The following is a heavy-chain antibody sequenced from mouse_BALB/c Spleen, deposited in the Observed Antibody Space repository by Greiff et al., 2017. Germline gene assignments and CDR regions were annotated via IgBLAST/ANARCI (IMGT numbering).Heavy chain of an antibody. CDR3: ARGVYDYDEGLDY. CDR2: ISYDGSN. V-gene: IGHV3-6*02. J-gene: IGHJ2*01. D-gene: IGHD2-4*01. Sequence: VQLKQSGPGLVKPSQSLSLTCSVTGYSITSGYYWNWIRQFPGNILEWMGYISYDGSNNYNPSLKNRISITRDTSKNQFFLKLNSVTTEDTATYYCARGVYDYDEGLDYWGQGTTLTVSS. CDR1: GYSITSGYY.